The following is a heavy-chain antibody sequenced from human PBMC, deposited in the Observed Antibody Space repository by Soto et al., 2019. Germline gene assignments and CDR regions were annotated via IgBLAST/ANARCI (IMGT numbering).Heavy chain of an antibody. J-gene: IGHJ6*02. CDR1: GFTFSSYA. CDR2: ISGSGGST. D-gene: IGHD2-15*01. V-gene: IGHV3-23*01. Sequence: PGGSLRLSCAASGFTFSSYAMSWVRQAPGKGLEWVSAISGSGGSTYYADSVKDRFTISRDNSKNTLYLQMNSLRAEDTAVYYCAKTVDCSGGSCYSFWDYYYYYGMDVWGQGTTVTVSS. CDR3: AKTVDCSGGSCYSFWDYYYYYGMDV.